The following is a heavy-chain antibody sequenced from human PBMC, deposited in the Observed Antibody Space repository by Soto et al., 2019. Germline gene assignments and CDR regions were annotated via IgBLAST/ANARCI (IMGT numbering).Heavy chain of an antibody. CDR3: ASAQVVAARWIFDY. D-gene: IGHD2-15*01. CDR2: ISSSSSYI. CDR1: GFTFSSYS. V-gene: IGHV3-21*01. J-gene: IGHJ4*02. Sequence: PGGSLRLSCAASGFTFSSYSMNWVRQAPGKGLEWVSSISSSSSYIYYADSVKGRFTISRDNAKNSLYLQMNSLRAEDTAVYYCASAQVVAARWIFDYWGQGTLVTVSS.